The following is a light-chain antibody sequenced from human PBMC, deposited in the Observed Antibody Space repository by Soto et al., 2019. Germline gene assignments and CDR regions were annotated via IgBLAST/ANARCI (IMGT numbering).Light chain of an antibody. Sequence: DIQMTQSPSTLSASVGDRVTITCRASQSISSWLAWYQQKPGKAPKLLIYKASTLKSGVPSRFSGSGSGTEFTLIINSLQPDDFATYYCQQYNSYSWTFGQGTKVDIK. CDR2: KAS. CDR3: QQYNSYSWT. J-gene: IGKJ1*01. V-gene: IGKV1-5*03. CDR1: QSISSW.